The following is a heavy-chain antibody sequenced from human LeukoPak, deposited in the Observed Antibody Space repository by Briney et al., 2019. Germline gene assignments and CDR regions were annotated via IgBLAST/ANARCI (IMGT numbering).Heavy chain of an antibody. D-gene: IGHD6-13*01. V-gene: IGHV4-4*02. Sequence: SETLSLTCAVSGGSISSSNWWSWVRQPPGKGLEWIGEIYHSGSTNYNPSLKSRVTISVDKSKNQFSLKPSSVTAADTAVYYCARVPYSSSWPGFDPWGQGTLVTVSS. CDR1: GGSISSSNW. CDR2: IYHSGST. CDR3: ARVPYSSSWPGFDP. J-gene: IGHJ5*02.